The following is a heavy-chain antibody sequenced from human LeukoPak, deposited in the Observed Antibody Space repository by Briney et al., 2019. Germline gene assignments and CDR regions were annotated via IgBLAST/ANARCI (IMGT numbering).Heavy chain of an antibody. CDR3: AREAYCGGDCYEVYGMDV. J-gene: IGHJ6*02. Sequence: ASVKVSCKASGGTFSSYAISWVRQAPGQGLEWMGRIIPILGIANYAQKFQGRVTITADKSTSTAYMELSSLRSEDTAVYYCAREAYCGGDCYEVYGMDVWGQGTTVTVSS. CDR2: IIPILGIA. D-gene: IGHD2-21*02. CDR1: GGTFSSYA. V-gene: IGHV1-69*04.